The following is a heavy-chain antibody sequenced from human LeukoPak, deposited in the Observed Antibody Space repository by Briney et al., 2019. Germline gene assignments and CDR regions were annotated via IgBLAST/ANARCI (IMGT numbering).Heavy chain of an antibody. J-gene: IGHJ3*02. V-gene: IGHV4-39*01. CDR2: IYYTGST. CDR1: GASISSSSYY. D-gene: IGHD2-15*01. Sequence: SSETLSLTCTVSGASISSSSYYWGWIRQPPGKGLEWIGIIYYTGSTYYNPSLKSRLTISIDTSKKQFSLKLTSVTAADTAVYYCARVFGYCSGGSCYSYDAFDIWGQGTMVTVSS. CDR3: ARVFGYCSGGSCYSYDAFDI.